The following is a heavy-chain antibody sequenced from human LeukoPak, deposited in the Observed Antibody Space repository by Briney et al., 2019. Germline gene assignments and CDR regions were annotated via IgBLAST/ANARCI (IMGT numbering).Heavy chain of an antibody. CDR2: ISYDGSNK. CDR3: AKDRDYGDRDYYYYGMGV. J-gene: IGHJ6*02. Sequence: PGGSLRLSCAASGFTFSSYGMHWVRQAPGKGLEWVAVISYDGSNKYYADSVKGRFTISRDNSKNTLYLQMNSLRAEDTAVYYCAKDRDYGDRDYYYYGMGVWGQGTTVTVSS. V-gene: IGHV3-30*18. D-gene: IGHD4-17*01. CDR1: GFTFSSYG.